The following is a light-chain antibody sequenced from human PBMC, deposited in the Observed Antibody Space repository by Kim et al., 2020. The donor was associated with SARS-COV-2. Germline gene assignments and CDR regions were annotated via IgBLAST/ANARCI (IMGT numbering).Light chain of an antibody. CDR3: QQSYSLPFT. V-gene: IGKV1-39*01. CDR1: QSVSNY. CDR2: AAS. Sequence: ASVGDRVTITCRASQSVSNYVNWYRQEPGEAPKLLIYAASTLQSGVPSRLSGSGSGTDFTLTISSLQPEDFATYYCQQSYSLPFTFGQGTKLEI. J-gene: IGKJ2*01.